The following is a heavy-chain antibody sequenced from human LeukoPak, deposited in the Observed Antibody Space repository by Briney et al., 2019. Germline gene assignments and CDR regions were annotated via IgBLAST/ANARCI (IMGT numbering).Heavy chain of an antibody. CDR2: IWYDGIEK. Sequence: RSLRLSCAASGFTFSSFGMHWVRQAPGKGLEWVALIWYDGIEKSYADSVKGRFTISRDNSKNTLYLQVNSLRAEDTAVYYCARPSSSSGWSEFDSWGQGTLVIVSS. CDR1: GFTFSSFG. V-gene: IGHV3-33*01. J-gene: IGHJ4*02. D-gene: IGHD6-19*01. CDR3: ARPSSSSGWSEFDS.